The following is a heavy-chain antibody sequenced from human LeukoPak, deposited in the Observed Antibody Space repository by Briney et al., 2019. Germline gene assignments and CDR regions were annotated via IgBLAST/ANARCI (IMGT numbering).Heavy chain of an antibody. CDR2: IYSDGST. CDR1: GFTVSSNY. Sequence: GGSLRLSCAASGFTVSSNYMSWVRQAPGKGLEWVSLIYSDGSTYYADSVKGRFTISRDNSKNTLYLQMNSLRAEDTALYFCANEVRPNDYWGRGTLVTVSS. CDR3: ANEVRPNDY. V-gene: IGHV3-53*01. J-gene: IGHJ4*02. D-gene: IGHD4/OR15-4a*01.